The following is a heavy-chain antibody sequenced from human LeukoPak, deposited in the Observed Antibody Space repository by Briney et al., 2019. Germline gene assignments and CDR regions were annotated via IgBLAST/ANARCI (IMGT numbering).Heavy chain of an antibody. D-gene: IGHD1-26*01. V-gene: IGHV4-38-2*01. CDR2: IYHSGST. CDR3: ARHESPGGATIH. CDR1: GYSISSGYY. Sequence: NPSETLSLTCAVSGYSISSGYYWGWIRPPPGKGLEWIGSIYHSGSTYYNPSLKSRVTISVDTSKNQYSLKLSSVTAADTAVYYCARHESPGGATIHWGQGTLVTVS. J-gene: IGHJ4*02.